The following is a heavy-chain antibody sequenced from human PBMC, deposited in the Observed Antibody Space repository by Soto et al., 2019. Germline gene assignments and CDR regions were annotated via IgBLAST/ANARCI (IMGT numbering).Heavy chain of an antibody. D-gene: IGHD1-26*01. CDR3: ARGRIVGDALDY. V-gene: IGHV1-8*01. CDR2: MNPNTGNI. Sequence: QVQLVQSGAEVKKSGASVKVSCKASGYTFTSSDINWVRQATGQGLEWMGWMNPNTGNIDYTQRFQGRVSMTRNISISTDYMELSGLKSDDTAVYYCARGRIVGDALDYWGQGTLVTVSS. CDR1: GYTFTSSD. J-gene: IGHJ4*02.